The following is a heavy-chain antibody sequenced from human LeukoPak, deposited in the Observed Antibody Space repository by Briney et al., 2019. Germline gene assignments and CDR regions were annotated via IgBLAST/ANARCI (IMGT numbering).Heavy chain of an antibody. V-gene: IGHV3-23*01. D-gene: IGHD3-22*01. Sequence: GGSLRLSCAASGFTFSSYAMSWVRQAPGKGREWVSGISGSGGSTYYADSVKGRFTISRDNSEKTLYLQMNSLRAEDTAVYYCAKEPYYYDSSGYDYWGQGTLVTVSS. CDR2: ISGSGGST. CDR3: AKEPYYYDSSGYDY. CDR1: GFTFSSYA. J-gene: IGHJ4*02.